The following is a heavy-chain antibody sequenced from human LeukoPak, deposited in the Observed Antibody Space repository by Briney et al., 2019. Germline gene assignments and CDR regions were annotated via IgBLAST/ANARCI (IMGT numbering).Heavy chain of an antibody. Sequence: GGSLRLSCAASGFTFSSYSMNWVRQAPGKGLEWVSYISSSSTTIYYADSVKGRFTISRDNPKNSLYLQMNSLRAEDTAVYYCAREGEFTVDYGDSFYYYYYMDVWGKGTTVTISS. CDR1: GFTFSSYS. J-gene: IGHJ6*03. CDR3: AREGEFTVDYGDSFYYYYYMDV. V-gene: IGHV3-48*01. D-gene: IGHD4-17*01. CDR2: ISSSSTTI.